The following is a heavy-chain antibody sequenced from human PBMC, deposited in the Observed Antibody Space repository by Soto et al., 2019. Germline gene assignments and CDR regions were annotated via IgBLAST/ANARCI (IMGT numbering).Heavy chain of an antibody. V-gene: IGHV1-46*01. D-gene: IGHD6-19*01. CDR1: GSAITRYY. CDR2: INPGGGSA. Sequence: QVDLVQSGAEVKKPGASVTISCKASGSAITRYYIHWVRQAPGRGLEWMGIINPGGGSASYAQKLQDKVTMDKDTSTGTVYMDLRSLRTEDTAVYYCARDTSGWSLNGLDVWGQGTTVNVSS. J-gene: IGHJ6*02. CDR3: ARDTSGWSLNGLDV.